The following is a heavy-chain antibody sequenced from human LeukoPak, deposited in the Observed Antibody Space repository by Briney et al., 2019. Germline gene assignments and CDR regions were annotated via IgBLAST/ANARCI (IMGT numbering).Heavy chain of an antibody. CDR1: GGSISSYY. D-gene: IGHD2-2*01. CDR3: ARQGPGYCGSTSCYGVDY. V-gene: IGHV4-59*01. Sequence: SETLSLTCTVSGGSISSYYWSWIRQPPGKGLEWIGYIYYSGSTNYNPSLKSRVTISVDTSKNQFSLKLSSVTAADTAVYYCARQGPGYCGSTSCYGVDYWGQGTLVTVSS. CDR2: IYYSGST. J-gene: IGHJ4*02.